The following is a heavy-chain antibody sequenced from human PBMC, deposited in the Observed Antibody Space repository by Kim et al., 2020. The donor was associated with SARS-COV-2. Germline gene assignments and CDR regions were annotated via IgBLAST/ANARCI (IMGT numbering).Heavy chain of an antibody. Sequence: ASVKVSCKASGYTFTSYYMHWVRQAPGQGLEWMGIINPSGGSTSYAQKFQGRVTMTRDTSTSTVYMELSSLRSEDTAVYYCARAHEVVSLVGTRIAPWFDPWGQGTLVTVSS. CDR1: GYTFTSYY. J-gene: IGHJ5*02. CDR3: ARAHEVVSLVGTRIAPWFDP. D-gene: IGHD3-22*01. V-gene: IGHV1-46*01. CDR2: INPSGGST.